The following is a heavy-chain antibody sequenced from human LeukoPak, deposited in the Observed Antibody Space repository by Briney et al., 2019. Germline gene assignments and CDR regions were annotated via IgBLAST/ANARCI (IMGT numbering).Heavy chain of an antibody. Sequence: GASVEVSCKASGYTFTSYYVHWVRQAPGQGLEWMGIISPSGASTSYAQKFQGRVTMTRDMSTSAVYMELSSLISEDTAVYYCARGSSRGPRDAFDFWGQGTMVTLSS. D-gene: IGHD2-15*01. J-gene: IGHJ3*01. CDR3: ARGSSRGPRDAFDF. CDR1: GYTFTSYY. V-gene: IGHV1-46*01. CDR2: ISPSGAST.